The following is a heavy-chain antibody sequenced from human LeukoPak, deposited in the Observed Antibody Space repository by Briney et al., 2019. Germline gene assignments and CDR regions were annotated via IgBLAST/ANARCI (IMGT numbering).Heavy chain of an antibody. V-gene: IGHV1-3*01. CDR3: ARGGYCSSTSCYTKTPFDY. J-gene: IGHJ4*02. D-gene: IGHD2-2*02. Sequence: ASVKVSCKASGYTFTSYAMHWVRQAPGQRLEWMGWINAGNGNTKYSQKFQGRVTITRDTSASTAYMELSSLRSEDTAVYYCARGGYCSSTSCYTKTPFDYWGQGTLVTVSS. CDR2: INAGNGNT. CDR1: GYTFTSYA.